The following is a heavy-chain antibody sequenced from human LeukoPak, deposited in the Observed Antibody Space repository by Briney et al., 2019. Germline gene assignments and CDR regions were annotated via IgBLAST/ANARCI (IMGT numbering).Heavy chain of an antibody. CDR2: IKQDGSEK. J-gene: IGHJ6*03. CDR3: AREVSYYDSSGINPYYDYYMDV. CDR1: GFTFSSYW. Sequence: GGSLRLSCAASGFTFSSYWMSWVRQAPGKGLEWVANIKQDGSEKYYVDSVKGRFTISRDNAKNSLYLQMNSLRAEDTAVYYCAREVSYYDSSGINPYYDYYMDVWGKGTTVTVSS. V-gene: IGHV3-7*01. D-gene: IGHD3-22*01.